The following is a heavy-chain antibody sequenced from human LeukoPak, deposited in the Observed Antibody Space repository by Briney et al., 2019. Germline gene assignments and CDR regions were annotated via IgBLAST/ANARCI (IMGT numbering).Heavy chain of an antibody. J-gene: IGHJ4*02. Sequence: ASVKVSCKASGGAFSSSAITWVRQARGQGLEWMGGIIPLFGTANYAQKFRGRVTFTADGPTSTAYMDLSSLTSDDTAVYYCAIGHGDNAPIDYWGQGTLVTVSS. CDR3: AIGHGDNAPIDY. CDR1: GGAFSSSA. CDR2: IIPLFGTA. D-gene: IGHD4-23*01. V-gene: IGHV1-69*01.